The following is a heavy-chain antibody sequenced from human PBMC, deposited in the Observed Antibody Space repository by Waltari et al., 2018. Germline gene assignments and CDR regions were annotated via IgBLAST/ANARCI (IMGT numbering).Heavy chain of an antibody. CDR3: ARDGPGGAFDI. Sequence: EVQLVESGGGLVQPGGSLRLSCAASGFTVSSYWMTWVRQAPGKGLEWVANIKQDGSEKYYVDSVKGRSTISRDNAKNSLYLQMNSLRAEDTAVYYCARDGPGGAFDIWGQGTMVTVSS. V-gene: IGHV3-7*01. J-gene: IGHJ3*02. D-gene: IGHD3-10*01. CDR2: IKQDGSEK. CDR1: GFTVSSYW.